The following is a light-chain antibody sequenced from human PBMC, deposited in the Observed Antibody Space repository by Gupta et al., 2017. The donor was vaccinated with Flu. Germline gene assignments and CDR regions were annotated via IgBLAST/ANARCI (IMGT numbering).Light chain of an antibody. CDR1: QNINNY. CDR2: TAT. Sequence: DFQVTQFPSSLSASVGDRVTITCRTSQNINNYLKWYQQKPGRAPDLLISTATTVQTGVPSRFSGSGFGAYFTLTISILHPEDSATFCWQRSDSSLWTFGQGTKVEIK. V-gene: IGKV1-39*01. CDR3: QRSDSSLWT. J-gene: IGKJ1*01.